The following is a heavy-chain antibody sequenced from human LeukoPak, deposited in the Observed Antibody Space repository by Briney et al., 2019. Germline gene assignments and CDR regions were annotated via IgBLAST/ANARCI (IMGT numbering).Heavy chain of an antibody. Sequence: SETLSLTCAVYGGSFSGYYWSWIRQPPGKGLEWIGEINHSGSTNYNPSLKSRVTISVDTSKNQSSLKLSSVTAADTAVYYCARGVLVGATRKFDYWGQGTLVTVSS. D-gene: IGHD1-26*01. CDR1: GGSFSGYY. CDR2: INHSGST. J-gene: IGHJ4*02. V-gene: IGHV4-34*01. CDR3: ARGVLVGATRKFDY.